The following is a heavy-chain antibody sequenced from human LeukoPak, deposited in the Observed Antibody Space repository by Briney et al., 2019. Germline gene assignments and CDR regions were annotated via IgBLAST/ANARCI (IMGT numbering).Heavy chain of an antibody. CDR1: GYTFTSYD. CDR3: ARDHSGNWSDS. D-gene: IGHD1-26*01. J-gene: IGHJ5*01. V-gene: IGHV1-18*01. CDR2: ISTYNGNT. Sequence: ASVKVSCKASGYTFTSYDISWVRQAPGQGLEWMGWISTYNGNTNYAQKLQGRVTMTTDTITTTAYMELRSLRSDDTAVYYCARDHSGNWSDSWGQGTLVIVSS.